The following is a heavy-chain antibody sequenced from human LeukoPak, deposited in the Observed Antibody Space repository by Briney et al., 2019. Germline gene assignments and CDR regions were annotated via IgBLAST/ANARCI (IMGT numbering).Heavy chain of an antibody. Sequence: ASVKVSCKVSGYTLTELSMHWVRPAPGKGLEWMGGFDPEDGETIYAQKFQGRVTMTEDTSTDTAYMELSSLRSEDTAVYYCASGLYSSGWYVDWGQGTLVTVSS. D-gene: IGHD6-19*01. CDR1: GYTLTELS. CDR2: FDPEDGET. J-gene: IGHJ4*02. CDR3: ASGLYSSGWYVD. V-gene: IGHV1-24*01.